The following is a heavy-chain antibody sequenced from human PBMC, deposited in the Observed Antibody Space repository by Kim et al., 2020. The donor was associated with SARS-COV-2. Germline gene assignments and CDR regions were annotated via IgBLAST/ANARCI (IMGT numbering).Heavy chain of an antibody. Sequence: SVKVSCKASGGTFSSYAISWVRQAPGQGLEWMGGIIPIFGTANYAQKFQGRVTITADESTSTAYMELSSLRSEDTAVYYCAREGAPGWGRSRHYYGSGSPRRYYYYYYGMDVWGQGTTVTVSS. CDR1: GGTFSSYA. V-gene: IGHV1-69*13. D-gene: IGHD3-10*01. J-gene: IGHJ6*02. CDR2: IIPIFGTA. CDR3: AREGAPGWGRSRHYYGSGSPRRYYYYYYGMDV.